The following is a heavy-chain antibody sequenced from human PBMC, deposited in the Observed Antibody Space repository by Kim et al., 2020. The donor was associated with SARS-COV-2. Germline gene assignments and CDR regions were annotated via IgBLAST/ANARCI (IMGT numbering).Heavy chain of an antibody. CDR2: ISSSSTI. V-gene: IGHV3-48*02. D-gene: IGHD1-1*01. CDR1: GFTFSSYS. CDR3: ARDSTYNWNDWFDP. J-gene: IGHJ5*02. Sequence: GGSLRLSCAASGFTFSSYSMNWVRQAPGKGLEWVSYISSSSTIYYADSVKGRFTISRDNAKNSLYLQMNSLRDEDTAVYYCARDSTYNWNDWFDPWGQGTLVTVSS.